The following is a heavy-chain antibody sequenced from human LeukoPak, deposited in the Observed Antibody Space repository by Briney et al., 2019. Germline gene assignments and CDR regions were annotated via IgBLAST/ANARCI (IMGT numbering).Heavy chain of an antibody. J-gene: IGHJ4*02. CDR1: GGSFSGYY. V-gene: IGHV4-34*01. D-gene: IGHD6-6*01. Sequence: SETLSLTCAVYGGSFSGYYWSWIRQPPGKGLEWIGEINHSGSTNYNPSLKSRVTISVDTSKNQFSLKLSSVTAADTAVYYCARGGGIAARRGIDYWGQGTLVTVSS. CDR3: ARGGGIAARRGIDY. CDR2: INHSGST.